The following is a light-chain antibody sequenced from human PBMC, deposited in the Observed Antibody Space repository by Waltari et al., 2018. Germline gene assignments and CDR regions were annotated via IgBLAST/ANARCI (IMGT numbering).Light chain of an antibody. CDR1: QGISSY. J-gene: IGKJ3*01. CDR2: AAS. Sequence: AIRMTQSPSSLSASTGDRVTITCRASQGISSYLAWYQQKTGKAPKLLIYAASTFQSGVPSRFSGSGSGTDFTLTISCLQSEDFATYYCEQYYSYPRTFGPGTKVDIK. CDR3: EQYYSYPRT. V-gene: IGKV1-8*01.